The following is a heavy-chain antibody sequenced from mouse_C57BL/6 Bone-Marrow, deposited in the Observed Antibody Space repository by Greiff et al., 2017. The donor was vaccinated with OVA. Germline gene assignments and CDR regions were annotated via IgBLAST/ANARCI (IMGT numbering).Heavy chain of an antibody. CDR3: TNTCYAMDY. J-gene: IGHJ4*01. D-gene: IGHD5-1-1*01. CDR1: GFNIKDDY. CDR2: IDPENGDT. V-gene: IGHV14-4*01. Sequence: EVQLQQSGAELVRPGASVKLSCTASGFNIKDDYMHWVKQRPEQGLEWIGWIDPENGDTEYASKFQGKATITADTSANTAYLQLSSLTSEDTAVYYCTNTCYAMDYWGQGTSVTVSS.